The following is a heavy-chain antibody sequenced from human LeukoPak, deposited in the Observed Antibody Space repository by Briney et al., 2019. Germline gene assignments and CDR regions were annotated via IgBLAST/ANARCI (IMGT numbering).Heavy chain of an antibody. CDR1: GFTFSDYY. J-gene: IGHJ3*02. V-gene: IGHV3-11*04. CDR3: ARGKTSDDIIEDAFDI. CDR2: ISSSGSTI. Sequence: PGGSLRLSCAASGFTFSDYYMNWIRQAPGKGLEWVSYISSSGSTIYYADSVKGRFTISRDNAKNSLYLQMNSLRAEDTALYYCARGKTSDDIIEDAFDIWGQGTMVAVSS. D-gene: IGHD3-10*01.